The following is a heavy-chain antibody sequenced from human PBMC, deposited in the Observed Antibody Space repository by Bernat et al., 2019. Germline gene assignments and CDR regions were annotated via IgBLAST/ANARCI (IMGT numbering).Heavy chain of an antibody. J-gene: IGHJ6*02. D-gene: IGHD2-2*01. V-gene: IGHV4-39*01. Sequence: QLQLQESGPGLVKPSETLSLTCTVSGGSISSSSYYWCWIRQPPGKGLEWIGSIYYSGSTYYNPSLKSRVTISVDTSKNQFSLKLSSVTAADTAVYYCAYRVVPAAMNYYYYYGMDVWGQGTTVTVSS. CDR1: GGSISSSSYY. CDR3: AYRVVPAAMNYYYYYGMDV. CDR2: IYYSGST.